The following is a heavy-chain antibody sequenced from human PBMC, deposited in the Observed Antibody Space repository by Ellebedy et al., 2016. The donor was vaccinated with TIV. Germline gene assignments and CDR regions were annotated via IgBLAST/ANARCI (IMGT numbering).Heavy chain of an antibody. CDR1: GYTFTSYY. D-gene: IGHD1-26*01. CDR3: ARDGSGSYRGRRFDY. V-gene: IGHV1-46*01. CDR2: INPSGGST. Sequence: AASVKVSCKASGYTFTSYYMHWARQAPGQGLEWMGIINPSGGSTSYAQKFQGRVTMTRDTSTSTVYMELSSLRSEDTAVYYCARDGSGSYRGRRFDYWGQGTLVTVSS. J-gene: IGHJ4*02.